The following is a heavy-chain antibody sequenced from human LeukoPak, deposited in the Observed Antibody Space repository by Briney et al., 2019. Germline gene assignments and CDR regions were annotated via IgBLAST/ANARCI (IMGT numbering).Heavy chain of an antibody. CDR3: ARDSELLTLDY. V-gene: IGHV4-34*01. D-gene: IGHD3-10*01. CDR2: INHSGST. J-gene: IGHJ4*02. Sequence: SETLSLTCAVYGGSFSGYYWSWIRQPPGKGLEWIGEINHSGSTNYNPSLKSRVTISVDTSKNQFSLKLSSVTAADTAVYYCARDSELLTLDYWGQGTLVTVSS. CDR1: GGSFSGYY.